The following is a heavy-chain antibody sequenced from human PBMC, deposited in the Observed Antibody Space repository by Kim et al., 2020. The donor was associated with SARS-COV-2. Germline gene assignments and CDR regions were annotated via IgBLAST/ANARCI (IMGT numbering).Heavy chain of an antibody. CDR2: ISSSSSTI. Sequence: GGSLRLSCAASGFTFSSYSMNWVRQAPGKGLEWVSYISSSSSTIYYADSVKGRFTISRDNAKNSLYLQMNSLRDEDTAVYYCARGFSFDRWLQFYPFDYWGQGTLVTVSS. J-gene: IGHJ4*02. CDR3: ARGFSFDRWLQFYPFDY. D-gene: IGHD5-12*01. CDR1: GFTFSSYS. V-gene: IGHV3-48*02.